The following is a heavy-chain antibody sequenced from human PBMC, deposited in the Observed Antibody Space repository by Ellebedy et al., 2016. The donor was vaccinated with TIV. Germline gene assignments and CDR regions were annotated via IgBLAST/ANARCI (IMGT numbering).Heavy chain of an antibody. V-gene: IGHV3-30*18. Sequence: GGSLRLSCAASEFTFSSYPINWVRQAPGKGLECMAVISYDGSNKYYADSVKGRFTISRDNSKNTLDLQMNSLRAEDTAVYFCAKDRLQYNWNYGYGMDVWGQGTTVTVSS. CDR2: ISYDGSNK. CDR3: AKDRLQYNWNYGYGMDV. J-gene: IGHJ6*02. D-gene: IGHD1-7*01. CDR1: EFTFSSYP.